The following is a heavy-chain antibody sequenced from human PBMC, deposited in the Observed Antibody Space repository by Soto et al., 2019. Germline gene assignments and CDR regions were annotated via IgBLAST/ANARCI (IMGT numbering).Heavy chain of an antibody. J-gene: IGHJ4*02. V-gene: IGHV3-7*03. CDR1: GFSLSDYW. CDR3: VRDRISAVGGVSFGY. Sequence: GGSLRLSCEASGFSLSDYWMGWVRQAPGKGPEWVASINSQGNGGNYGDAVKGSLTISRDNAKNSVYLEMNSLRADDSATYYCVRDRISAVGGVSFGYWGQGALVTVSS. D-gene: IGHD6-19*01. CDR2: INSQGNGG.